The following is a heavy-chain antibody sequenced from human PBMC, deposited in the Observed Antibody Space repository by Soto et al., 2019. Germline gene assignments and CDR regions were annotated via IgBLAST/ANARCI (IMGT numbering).Heavy chain of an antibody. CDR3: ARGGTTLPDYYYYLDV. CDR1: GFTFSSYG. Sequence: GGSLRLSCAASGFTFSSYGMHWVRQAPGKGLEWVAVIWYDGSNKYYADSVKGRFTISRDNSKNTLYLQMNSLRAEDTAVYYCARGGTTLPDYYYYLDVWGKGTTVTVSS. V-gene: IGHV3-33*01. J-gene: IGHJ6*03. CDR2: IWYDGSNK. D-gene: IGHD4-4*01.